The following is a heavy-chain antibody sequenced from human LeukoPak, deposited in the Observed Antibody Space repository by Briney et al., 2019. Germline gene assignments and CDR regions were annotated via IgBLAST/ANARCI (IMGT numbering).Heavy chain of an antibody. CDR2: ISASGQTI. J-gene: IGHJ3*02. CDR1: GFTFSSYG. Sequence: GGSLRLSCAASGFTFSSYGMSWVRQAPGKGLEWVSYISASGQTIYYADSVRGRFTISRDNAKNSLYLQMNSLGAEDTAVYHCARDRDVDYGNDGFDIWGQGTTVAVSS. V-gene: IGHV3-48*04. D-gene: IGHD4/OR15-4a*01. CDR3: ARDRDVDYGNDGFDI.